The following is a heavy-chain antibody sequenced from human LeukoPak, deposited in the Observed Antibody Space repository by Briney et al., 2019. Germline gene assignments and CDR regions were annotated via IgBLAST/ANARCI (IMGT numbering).Heavy chain of an antibody. Sequence: GGSLRLSCAASGFTFSDYYMSWIRQAPGKGLEWVSYISSSGSTIYYADSVKGRFTISRDNAKNSLYLQMNSLRAEDSAVFYCARGYYDFWSGYEDYFDYWGQGTLVTVSS. CDR1: GFTFSDYY. CDR3: ARGYYDFWSGYEDYFDY. D-gene: IGHD3-3*01. V-gene: IGHV3-11*01. J-gene: IGHJ4*02. CDR2: ISSSGSTI.